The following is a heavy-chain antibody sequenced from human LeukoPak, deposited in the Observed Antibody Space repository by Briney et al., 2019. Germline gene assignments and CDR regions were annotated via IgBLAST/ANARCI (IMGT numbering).Heavy chain of an antibody. CDR1: GFTFSSYA. CDR3: ARFGDYYDYWFDP. D-gene: IGHD3-22*01. V-gene: IGHV3-23*01. J-gene: IGHJ5*02. CDR2: ISGSGGST. Sequence: GGSLRLSCAASGFTFSSYAMSWVRQAPGKGLEWVSAISGSGGSTYYADSVKGRFTISRDNAKNSLYLQMNSLRAEDTAVYYCARFGDYYDYWFDPWGQGTLVTVSS.